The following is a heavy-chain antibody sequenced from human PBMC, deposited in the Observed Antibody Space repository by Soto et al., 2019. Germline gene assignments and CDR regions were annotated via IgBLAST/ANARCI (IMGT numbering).Heavy chain of an antibody. CDR2: LYYSGST. CDR1: GGSISSSSYY. V-gene: IGHV4-39*01. Sequence: SETLSLTCTVSGGSISSSSYYWGWIRQPPGKGLEWIGSLYYSGSTYYNPSLKSRVTISVDTSKNQFSLKLSSVTAADTAVYYCASSLYRSGWYAFFGPWGQGTLVTVSS. D-gene: IGHD6-19*01. CDR3: ASSLYRSGWYAFFGP. J-gene: IGHJ5*02.